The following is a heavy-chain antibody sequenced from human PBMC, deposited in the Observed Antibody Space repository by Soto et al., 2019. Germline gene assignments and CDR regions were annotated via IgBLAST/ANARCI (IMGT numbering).Heavy chain of an antibody. J-gene: IGHJ4*02. Sequence: GRSLRLSCAASGFTFSNACMNWVRQAPGKGLEWVGRIKSKTDGGTTDYAAPVKGRFTISRDDSKNTLYLQMNSLKTEDTAVYYCTTAGSYGFLPDYWGQGTLVTVSS. CDR1: GFTFSNAC. D-gene: IGHD5-18*01. V-gene: IGHV3-15*07. CDR2: IKSKTDGGTT. CDR3: TTAGSYGFLPDY.